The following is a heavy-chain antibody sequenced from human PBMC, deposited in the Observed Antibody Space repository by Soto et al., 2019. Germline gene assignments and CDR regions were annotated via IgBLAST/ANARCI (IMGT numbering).Heavy chain of an antibody. Sequence: QVQLQQWGAGLLKPSETLSLTCAVYGGSFSGYYWSWIRQPPGKGLEWIGEINHSGSTNYNPSLSIRVTISVDTSKNHFSLKLSSVTAADTAVYYCARAHRGYCSGGSCRAYYYYYMDVWGKGTTVTVSS. CDR3: ARAHRGYCSGGSCRAYYYYYMDV. CDR1: GGSFSGYY. V-gene: IGHV4-34*01. J-gene: IGHJ6*03. D-gene: IGHD2-15*01. CDR2: INHSGST.